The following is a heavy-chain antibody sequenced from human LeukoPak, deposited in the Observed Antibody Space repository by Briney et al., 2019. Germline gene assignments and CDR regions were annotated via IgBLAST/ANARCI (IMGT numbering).Heavy chain of an antibody. CDR2: IYHSGST. J-gene: IGHJ6*03. D-gene: IGHD6-19*01. CDR1: GYSVSSAHY. Sequence: SETLSLTCAVSGYSVSSAHYWGWIRQPPGKGLEWIGSIYHSGSTYYNPSLKSRVTISVDTSKNQLSLKLSSVTAADTAVYYCAREGSGWYYYMDVWGKGTTVTVSS. V-gene: IGHV4-38-2*02. CDR3: AREGSGWYYYMDV.